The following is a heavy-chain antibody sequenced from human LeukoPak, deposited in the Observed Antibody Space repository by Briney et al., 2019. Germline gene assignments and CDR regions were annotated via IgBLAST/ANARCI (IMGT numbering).Heavy chain of an antibody. CDR2: IKQDGSEK. V-gene: IGHV3-7*01. Sequence: SGGSLRLSCAASGFTFDDYAMHWVRQAPGKGLEWVANIKQDGSEKYYVDSVKGRFTISRDNAKNSLYLQMNSLRAEDTAVYYCARDILGPSHFDYWGQGTLVTVSS. J-gene: IGHJ4*02. CDR1: GFTFDDYA. CDR3: ARDILGPSHFDY. D-gene: IGHD1-26*01.